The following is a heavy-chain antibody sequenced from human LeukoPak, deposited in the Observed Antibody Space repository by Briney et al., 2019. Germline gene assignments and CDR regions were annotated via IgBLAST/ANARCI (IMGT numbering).Heavy chain of an antibody. CDR1: GGSISSYY. J-gene: IGHJ5*02. V-gene: IGHV4-4*07. CDR3: ARDPFSGDYDRWFDP. CDR2: IYTSGST. D-gene: IGHD4-17*01. Sequence: SETLSLTCTVSGGSISSYYWSWLRQPAGKGLEWIGRIYTSGSTNYNPSLKSRVTMSVDTSKNQFSLKLSSVTAADTVVYYCARDPFSGDYDRWFDPWGQGTLVTVSS.